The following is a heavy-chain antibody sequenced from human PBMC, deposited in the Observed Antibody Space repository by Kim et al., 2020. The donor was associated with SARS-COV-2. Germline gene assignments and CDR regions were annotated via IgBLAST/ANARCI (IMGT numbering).Heavy chain of an antibody. D-gene: IGHD3-3*01. Sequence: SETLSLTCAVYGGSFSGYYWSWIRQPPGKGLEWIGEINHSGSTNYNPSLKSRVTISVDTSKNQFSLKLSSVTAADTAVYYCATLYYDFWSGSEIDYWGQGTLVTVSS. V-gene: IGHV4-34*01. J-gene: IGHJ4*02. CDR1: GGSFSGYY. CDR3: ATLYYDFWSGSEIDY. CDR2: INHSGST.